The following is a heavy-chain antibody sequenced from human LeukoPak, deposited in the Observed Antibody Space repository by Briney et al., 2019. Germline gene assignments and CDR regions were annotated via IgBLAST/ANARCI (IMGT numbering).Heavy chain of an antibody. CDR2: INGDGSNS. J-gene: IGHJ4*02. D-gene: IGHD3-16*01. CDR1: GFTFTTYW. CDR3: ARTSPTCHFDF. V-gene: IGHV3-74*01. Sequence: PGGSLRLSCVASGFTFTTYWMHWVRQAPGKGLVWVSRINGDGSNSNYADSVKGRFTISRDNARNTLYLQMNGLRAEDMALYYCARTSPTCHFDFWGQGTLVTVSS.